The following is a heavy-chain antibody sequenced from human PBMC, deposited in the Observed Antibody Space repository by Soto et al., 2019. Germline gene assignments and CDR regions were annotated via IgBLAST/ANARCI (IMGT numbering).Heavy chain of an antibody. CDR1: GVTMTSYY. CDR2: MHASGDA. V-gene: IGHV4-4*07. CDR3: AGVPIILRPYDYYPRDG. Sequence: SETLSLTCIVSGVTMTSYYLSWIRQSAGKGLEWLGRMHASGDANYEPSLKSRLTLSGDVYNNQFSLQLSSVKAADTAVYYCAGVPIILRPYDYYPRDGWGQGSTVTVSS. J-gene: IGHJ6*02. D-gene: IGHD1-1*01.